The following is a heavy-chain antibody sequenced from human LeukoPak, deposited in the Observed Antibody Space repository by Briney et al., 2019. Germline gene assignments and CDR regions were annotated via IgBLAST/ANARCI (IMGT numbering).Heavy chain of an antibody. CDR2: ISGSGGST. D-gene: IGHD5-18*01. V-gene: IGHV3-23*01. J-gene: IGHJ4*02. Sequence: GGSLRLSCAASGFTVSNYGMSWARQAPGKGLHWVSAISGSGGSTYYADSVKGRFTISRDNSKNTLYLQMTSLRAEDTAVYYCTKGTIWLPFDYWGQGTLVTVSS. CDR3: TKGTIWLPFDY. CDR1: GFTVSNYG.